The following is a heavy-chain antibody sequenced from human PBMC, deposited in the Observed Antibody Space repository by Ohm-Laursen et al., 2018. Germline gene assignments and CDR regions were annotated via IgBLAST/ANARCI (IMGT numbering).Heavy chain of an antibody. V-gene: IGHV3-7*01. D-gene: IGHD3-9*01. CDR1: GFTFSRYA. CDR2: IYQGGYEK. J-gene: IGHJ2*01. Sequence: SLRLSCSASGFTFSRYAMSWVRQAPGKGLEWVADIYQGGYEKYYVDSVKGRFTISRDDAKKSLYLQMHSLRGEDTAVYFCARDIGSGYGYLKGFDIWGRGTLVTVSS. CDR3: ARDIGSGYGYLKGFDI.